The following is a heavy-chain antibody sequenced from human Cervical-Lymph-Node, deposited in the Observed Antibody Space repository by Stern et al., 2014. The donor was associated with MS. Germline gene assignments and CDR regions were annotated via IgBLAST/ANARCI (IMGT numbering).Heavy chain of an antibody. CDR2: IRSKVYGGTT. V-gene: IGHV3-49*03. D-gene: IGHD6-6*01. Sequence: EVQLEESGGGLVQPGRSLRLSCTASGFTFGDYAVSWFRQAPGKGLEWVGLIRSKVYGGTTEDAASVKGRFTISRDDSKSIAYLQMNSLKTEDTAVYYCTRVSSIAARPIAYWGQGTLVTVSS. CDR3: TRVSSIAARPIAY. CDR1: GFTFGDYA. J-gene: IGHJ4*02.